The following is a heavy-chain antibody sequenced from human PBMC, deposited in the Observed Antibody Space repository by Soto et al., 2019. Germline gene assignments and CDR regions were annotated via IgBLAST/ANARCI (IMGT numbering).Heavy chain of an antibody. V-gene: IGHV3-30-3*01. D-gene: IGHD3-3*01. J-gene: IGHJ6*02. CDR2: ISYDGSNK. Sequence: GGSLRLSCAASGFTFSSYAMHWVRQAPGKGLEWVAVISYDGSNKYYADSVKGRFTISRDNSKNTLYLQMNSLRAEDTAVYYCARDPYYDFWSGPPYCYYCYGMDVWGQGTTVTVSS. CDR3: ARDPYYDFWSGPPYCYYCYGMDV. CDR1: GFTFSSYA.